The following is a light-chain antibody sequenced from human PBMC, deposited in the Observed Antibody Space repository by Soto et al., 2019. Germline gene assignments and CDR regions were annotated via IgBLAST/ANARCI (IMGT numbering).Light chain of an antibody. J-gene: IGKJ1*01. Sequence: EIVLTQSPGTLSLSPGERATLSCRASQSVSSSLAWYQQKPGQAPRLLIYGASSRATGIPDRFSGSGSGTDFTLTISRLEPEDFAVYYCQQYNNWPPMTFGQGTKVEIK. CDR3: QQYNNWPPMT. CDR2: GAS. V-gene: IGKV3-20*01. CDR1: QSVSSS.